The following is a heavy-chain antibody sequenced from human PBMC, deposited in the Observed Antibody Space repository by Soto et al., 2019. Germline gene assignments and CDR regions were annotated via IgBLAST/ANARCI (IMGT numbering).Heavy chain of an antibody. CDR3: ARGQGRAEAGKFDY. CDR1: GGSISSFY. Sequence: PSETLSLTCTVSGGSISSFYWSWIRQSPGKGLEWIGYIYYIGSTNFNPSLKSRVTISLDMSKNQFSLKLSSVTAADTAVYFCARGQGRAEAGKFDYWGQGTLVTVYS. D-gene: IGHD6-19*01. V-gene: IGHV4-59*01. CDR2: IYYIGST. J-gene: IGHJ4*02.